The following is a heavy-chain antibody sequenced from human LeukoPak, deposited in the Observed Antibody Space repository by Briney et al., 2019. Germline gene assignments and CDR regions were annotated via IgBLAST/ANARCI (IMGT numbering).Heavy chain of an antibody. D-gene: IGHD6-19*01. V-gene: IGHV1-24*01. Sequence: SVKVSCKVSGYTLTELSMHWVRQAPGKGLEWMGRFDPEDGETIYAQKFQGRVTMTEDTSTNTAYMELSSLRSEDTAVYYCATADVAVAGTPDYWGQGTLVTVSS. CDR1: GYTLTELS. J-gene: IGHJ4*02. CDR3: ATADVAVAGTPDY. CDR2: FDPEDGET.